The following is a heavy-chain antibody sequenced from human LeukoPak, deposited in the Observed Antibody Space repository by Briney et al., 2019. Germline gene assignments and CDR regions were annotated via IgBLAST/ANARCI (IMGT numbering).Heavy chain of an antibody. V-gene: IGHV1-3*01. D-gene: IGHD3-22*01. J-gene: IGHJ4*02. CDR1: GYTFTSYA. CDR3: ARFNYYDSSGYYSLGDY. CDR2: INAGNGNT. Sequence: ASVKVSCKASGYTFTSYAMHWVRQAPGQRLEWMGWINAGNGNTKYSQKFQGRVTITRDTSASTAYMELSSLRSEDTAVYYCARFNYYDSSGYYSLGDYWGQGTLVTGSS.